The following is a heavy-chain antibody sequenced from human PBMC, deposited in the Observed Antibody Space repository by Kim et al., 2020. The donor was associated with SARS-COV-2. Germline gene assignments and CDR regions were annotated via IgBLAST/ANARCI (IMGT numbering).Heavy chain of an antibody. V-gene: IGHV4-61*01. J-gene: IGHJ4*02. Sequence: SETLSLTCTVSGGSVSSGSYYWSWLRQPPGKGLEWIGYIYYSGSTNYIPSRKSRVTISVDTSKNQFSLKLSSVTAADTAVYSCARDYYGSGSHPGDSWGQGTLVTVSS. CDR1: GGSVSSGSYY. D-gene: IGHD3-10*01. CDR3: ARDYYGSGSHPGDS. CDR2: IYYSGST.